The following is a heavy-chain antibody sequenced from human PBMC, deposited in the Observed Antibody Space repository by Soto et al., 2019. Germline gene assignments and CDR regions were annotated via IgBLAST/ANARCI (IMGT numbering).Heavy chain of an antibody. CDR2: ISAYNGNT. J-gene: IGHJ4*02. CDR3: AREPLEAIQWLAEVNLDY. Sequence: ASVKVSCKASGYTFTSYGISWVRQAPGQGLEWMGWISAYNGNTNYAQKLQGRVTMTTDTSTSTAYMELRSLRSDDTAVYYCAREPLEAIQWLAEVNLDYGGQGTLVTVSP. CDR1: GYTFTSYG. D-gene: IGHD6-19*01. V-gene: IGHV1-18*01.